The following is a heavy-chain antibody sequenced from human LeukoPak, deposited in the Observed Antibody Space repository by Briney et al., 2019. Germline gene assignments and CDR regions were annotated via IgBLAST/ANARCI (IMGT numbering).Heavy chain of an antibody. CDR2: VYYSGST. CDR3: AGTTDRAVADDY. D-gene: IGHD6-19*01. CDR1: GGSISSSY. J-gene: IGHJ4*02. V-gene: IGHV4-59*01. Sequence: SETLSLTCTVSGGSISSSYCIWIRQPPGKGLEYIGYVYYSGSTNYNPSLKSRVTMSVDTSKNQFSLKLSSVTAADTAVYYCAGTTDRAVADDYWGQGTLVTVSS.